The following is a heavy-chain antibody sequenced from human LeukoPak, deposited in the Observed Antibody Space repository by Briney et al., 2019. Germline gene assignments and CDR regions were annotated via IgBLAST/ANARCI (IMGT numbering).Heavy chain of an antibody. V-gene: IGHV4-4*07. J-gene: IGHJ6*04. D-gene: IGHD3-10*01. Sequence: PSETLSLTCTVSGGSISSYYWSWIRQPAGKGLEWIGRIYTSGSTNYNPSLKSRVTMSVDTSKNQFSLKLSSVTAADTAVYYCARGSDRGYYYYYGMDVWGKGTTVTVSS. CDR2: IYTSGST. CDR1: GGSISSYY. CDR3: ARGSDRGYYYYYGMDV.